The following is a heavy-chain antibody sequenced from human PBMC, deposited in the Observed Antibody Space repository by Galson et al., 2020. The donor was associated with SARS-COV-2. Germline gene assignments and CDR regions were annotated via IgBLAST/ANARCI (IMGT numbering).Heavy chain of an antibody. CDR1: GGSISSSSYY. J-gene: IGHJ5*02. Sequence: SETLSLTCTVSGGSISSSSYYWGWIRQPPGKGLEWIGSIYYSGSTYYNPSLKSRVTISVDTSKNQFSLKLSSVTAADTAVYYCARDWERGHNWFDPWGQGTLVTVSS. CDR3: ARDWERGHNWFDP. D-gene: IGHD3-16*01. CDR2: IYYSGST. V-gene: IGHV4-39*07.